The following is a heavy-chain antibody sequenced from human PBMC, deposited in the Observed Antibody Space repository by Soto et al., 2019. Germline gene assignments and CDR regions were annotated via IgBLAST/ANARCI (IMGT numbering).Heavy chain of an antibody. CDR3: ARDPPNFYYYGMDV. Sequence: GGSLRLSCIASGFTLSTYSMTWVRQAPGKGLEWLSYISKSSTTINYADSVKGRFTISRDNAKNSVYLEMSSLRDEDSAVYYCARDPPNFYYYGMDVWGQGTTVTVSS. CDR2: ISKSSTTI. CDR1: GFTLSTYS. J-gene: IGHJ6*02. V-gene: IGHV3-48*02.